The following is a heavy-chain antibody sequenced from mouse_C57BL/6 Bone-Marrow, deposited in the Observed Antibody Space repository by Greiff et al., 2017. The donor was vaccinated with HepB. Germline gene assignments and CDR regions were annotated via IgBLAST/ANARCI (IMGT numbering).Heavy chain of an antibody. D-gene: IGHD2-1*01. CDR1: GFNIKDDY. V-gene: IGHV14-4*01. Sequence: DVQLQESGAELVRPGASVKLSCTASGFNIKDDYMHWVKQRPEQGLEWIGWIDPENGDTEYASKFQGKATITADTSSNTAYLQLSSLTSEDTAVYYSTTLYGNYVTSHWYFDVWGTGTTVTVSS. CDR2: IDPENGDT. CDR3: TTLYGNYVTSHWYFDV. J-gene: IGHJ1*03.